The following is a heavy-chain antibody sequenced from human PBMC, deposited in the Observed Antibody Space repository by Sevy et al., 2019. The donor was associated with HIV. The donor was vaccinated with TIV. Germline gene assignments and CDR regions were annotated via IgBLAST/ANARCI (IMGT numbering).Heavy chain of an antibody. Sequence: GGSLRLSCAASGFTFSSYTMNWVRQAPGKGLEWVSSISSASTYIYYADSVKGRCTMYRDDAKNSLYLQMSSLSAEHTAVDGWGGDFYGGDYIDYWGQGTLVTVSS. D-gene: IGHD4-17*01. CDR3: GGDFYGGDYIDY. CDR2: ISSASTYI. CDR1: GFTFSSYT. J-gene: IGHJ4*02. V-gene: IGHV3-21*01.